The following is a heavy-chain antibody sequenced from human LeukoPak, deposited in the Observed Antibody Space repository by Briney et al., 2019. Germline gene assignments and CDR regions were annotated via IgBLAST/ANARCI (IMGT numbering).Heavy chain of an antibody. CDR1: GGTFSSYA. D-gene: IGHD5-18*01. CDR3: VRDLDTTMAARYLFDS. V-gene: IGHV1-69*05. Sequence: GSSVKVSCKASGGTFSSYAISWVRQAPGQGLEWMGGIIPIFGTANYAQRLQGRVTMTTDTSTSTAYMEMRSLRSDDTAVYYCVRDLDTTMAARYLFDSWGQGTLVTVSS. CDR2: IIPIFGTA. J-gene: IGHJ4*02.